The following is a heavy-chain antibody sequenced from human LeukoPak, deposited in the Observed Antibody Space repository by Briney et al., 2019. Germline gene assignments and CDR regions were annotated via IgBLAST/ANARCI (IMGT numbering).Heavy chain of an antibody. V-gene: IGHV1-8*02. CDR2: MNPNSGTT. Sequence: SVNVSCKASVCSFSSYYMKWVGQATGHRLEGMGWMNPNSGTTAYAQKFQGRVTMSRDTSISTAYMELSSLRSEDTAVYYCARLPKYSRPLDYWGQGTLVTVSS. D-gene: IGHD6-6*01. CDR1: VCSFSSYY. CDR3: ARLPKYSRPLDY. J-gene: IGHJ4*02.